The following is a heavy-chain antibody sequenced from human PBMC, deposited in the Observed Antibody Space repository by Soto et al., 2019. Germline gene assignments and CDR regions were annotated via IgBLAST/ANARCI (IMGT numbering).Heavy chain of an antibody. Sequence: QVQLVESGGGVVQPGRSLRLSCAASGFTFSSYGMHWVRQAPGKGLEWVAVISYDGSNKYYADSVKGRFTISRDNSKNTLYLQMNSLIAEDTAVYYCAKDGAGDYVLDYWGQGTLVSVSS. CDR1: GFTFSSYG. J-gene: IGHJ4*02. V-gene: IGHV3-30*18. CDR3: AKDGAGDYVLDY. D-gene: IGHD4-17*01. CDR2: ISYDGSNK.